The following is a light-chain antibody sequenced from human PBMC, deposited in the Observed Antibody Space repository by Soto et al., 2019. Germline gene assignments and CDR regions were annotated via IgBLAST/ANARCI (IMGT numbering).Light chain of an antibody. V-gene: IGKV1-39*01. J-gene: IGKJ5*01. CDR2: AAS. Sequence: DIQMTQSPSSLSASVGDRVTITCRASQSIGKHLNLYQQKPGKAPKFLIYAASNLQSGVPSRFSGSGSGTDFTLTVNSLQPEDFATYYCQQGYTSAITFGQGTRLEIK. CDR3: QQGYTSAIT. CDR1: QSIGKH.